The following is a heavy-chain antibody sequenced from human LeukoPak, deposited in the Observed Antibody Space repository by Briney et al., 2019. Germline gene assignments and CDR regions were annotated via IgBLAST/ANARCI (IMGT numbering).Heavy chain of an antibody. CDR3: ARDPMITFGGVIVHYFDY. CDR1: GFTFSSYE. D-gene: IGHD3-16*02. J-gene: IGHJ4*02. CDR2: ISSSGSTI. V-gene: IGHV3-48*03. Sequence: GGSLRFSGAASGFTFSSYEMNWVRQAPGKGLEWVSYISSSGSTIYYADSVKGRFTISRDNAKNSLYLQMNSLRAEDTAVYYCARDPMITFGGVIVHYFDYRGQGTLVTVSS.